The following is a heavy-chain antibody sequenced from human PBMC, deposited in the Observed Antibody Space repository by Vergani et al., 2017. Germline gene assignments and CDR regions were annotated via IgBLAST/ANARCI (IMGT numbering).Heavy chain of an antibody. Sequence: QVQLVQSGAEVKKPGASVKVSCKASGYPFTSYDINWVRQATGQGLDWMGWMNPNSGNTGHAQKFKGRVTMTRNTSISTAYMELSSLRSEDTAVYYCSRGADDSSGYYYFDYWGQGILVTVSS. CDR1: GYPFTSYD. V-gene: IGHV1-8*01. J-gene: IGHJ4*02. CDR2: MNPNSGNT. D-gene: IGHD3-22*01. CDR3: SRGADDSSGYYYFDY.